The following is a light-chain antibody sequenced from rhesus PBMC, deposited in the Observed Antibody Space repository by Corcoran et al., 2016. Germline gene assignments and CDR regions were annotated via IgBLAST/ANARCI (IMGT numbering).Light chain of an antibody. J-gene: IGKJ2*01. Sequence: DIQMTQSPSSLSASVGDRVTITCRASQGISDYLSWYQQKPGKAPKRLIYAASSLESGVPSRFRGSGSETEFTLTISCLQPEDFAAYYCLQGYSTPYSFGQGTKVEIK. CDR1: QGISDY. V-gene: IGKV1-36*02. CDR2: AAS. CDR3: LQGYSTPYS.